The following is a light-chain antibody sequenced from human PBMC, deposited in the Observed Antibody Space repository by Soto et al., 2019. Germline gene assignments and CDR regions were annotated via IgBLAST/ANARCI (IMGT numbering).Light chain of an antibody. CDR1: QSVSIK. V-gene: IGKV3-15*01. CDR3: QQYNKWPPIT. J-gene: IGKJ5*01. Sequence: EIVLTQSPGPLSLSPGERAPLSCRASQSVSIKLAWYQQKPGQAPRLLIYDTSTRATGIPARFSGSGSGTEFTLTISSLQSEDFAVYYCQQYNKWPPITFGQGTRLEIK. CDR2: DTS.